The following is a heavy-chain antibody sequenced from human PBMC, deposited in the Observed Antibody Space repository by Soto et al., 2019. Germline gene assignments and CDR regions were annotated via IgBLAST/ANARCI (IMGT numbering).Heavy chain of an antibody. Sequence: PSETLSLTWTVSGGSISSYYWSWIRQPPGKGLEWIGYIYYSGSTNYNPSLKSRVTISVDTSKNQFSLKLSSVTAADTAVYYCARSYSSSWYFDYWGQGTLVTVSS. D-gene: IGHD6-13*01. J-gene: IGHJ4*02. V-gene: IGHV4-59*01. CDR2: IYYSGST. CDR3: ARSYSSSWYFDY. CDR1: GGSISSYY.